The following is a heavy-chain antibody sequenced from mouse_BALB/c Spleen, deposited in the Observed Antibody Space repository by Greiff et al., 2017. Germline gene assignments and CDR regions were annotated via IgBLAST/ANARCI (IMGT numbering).Heavy chain of an antibody. CDR2: IWTGGGT. Sequence: VKLMESGPGLVAPSQSLSITCTVSGFSLTSYDISWIRQPPGKGLEWLGVIWTGGGTKYYSAFMSRLCISKDNSKSQGFLKMNSVQTDDTAIYYCVRGGGAMDYWGQGTSVTVSS. CDR3: VRGGGAMDY. J-gene: IGHJ4*01. D-gene: IGHD1-1*02. V-gene: IGHV2-9-2*01. CDR1: GFSLTSYD.